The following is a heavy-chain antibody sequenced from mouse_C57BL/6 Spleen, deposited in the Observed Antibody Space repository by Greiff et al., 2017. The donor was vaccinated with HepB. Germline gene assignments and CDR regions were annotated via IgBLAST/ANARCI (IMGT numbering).Heavy chain of an antibody. CDR1: GFTFSSYG. J-gene: IGHJ4*01. D-gene: IGHD1-1*01. CDR3: ARHYYGSSYGDYAMDY. V-gene: IGHV5-6*02. CDR2: ISSGGSYT. Sequence: DVKLVESGGDLVKPGGSPKLSCAASGFTFSSYGMSWVRQTPDKRLEWVATISSGGSYTYYPDSVKGRFTISRDNAKNTLYLQMSSLKSEDTAMYYCARHYYGSSYGDYAMDYWGQGTSVTVSS.